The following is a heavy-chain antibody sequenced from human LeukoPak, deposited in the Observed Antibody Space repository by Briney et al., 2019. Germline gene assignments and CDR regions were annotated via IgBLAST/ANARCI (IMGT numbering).Heavy chain of an antibody. CDR3: ARGAMVRGVILYY. CDR1: GGTFSSYA. J-gene: IGHJ4*02. V-gene: IGHV1-69*04. CDR2: IIPILGIA. Sequence: GASVTVSCKASGGTFSSYAISWVRQAPGQGLEWMGRIIPILGIANYAQKFQGRVTITADKSTSTAYMELSSLRSEDTAVYYCARGAMVRGVILYYWGQGTLVTVSS. D-gene: IGHD3-10*01.